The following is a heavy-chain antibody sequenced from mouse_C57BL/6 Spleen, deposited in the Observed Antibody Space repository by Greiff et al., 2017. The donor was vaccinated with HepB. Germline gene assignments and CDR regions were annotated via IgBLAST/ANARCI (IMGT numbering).Heavy chain of an antibody. J-gene: IGHJ4*01. D-gene: IGHD2-5*01. Sequence: EVKLVESEGGLVQPGSSMKLSCTASGFTFSDYYMAWVRQVPEKGLEWVANINYDGSSTYYLDSLKSRFIISRDNAKNILYLQMSSLKSEDTATYYCARDGDSNYGAMDYWGQGTSVTVSS. CDR2: INYDGSST. CDR3: ARDGDSNYGAMDY. V-gene: IGHV5-16*01. CDR1: GFTFSDYY.